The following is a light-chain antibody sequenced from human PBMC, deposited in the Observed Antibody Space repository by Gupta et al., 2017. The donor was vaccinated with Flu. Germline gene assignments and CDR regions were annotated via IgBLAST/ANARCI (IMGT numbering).Light chain of an antibody. CDR2: DAS. Sequence: EIVLTQSPATLSLSPGERATLSCRASQSVSSYLAWYQQKPGQAPRLLIYDASNRATGIPARFSGSGSGTDFTLTISGLEPEDFAVYYCHQRSNWPPEITFGGGTKVEIK. V-gene: IGKV3-11*01. CDR3: HQRSNWPPEIT. J-gene: IGKJ4*01. CDR1: QSVSSY.